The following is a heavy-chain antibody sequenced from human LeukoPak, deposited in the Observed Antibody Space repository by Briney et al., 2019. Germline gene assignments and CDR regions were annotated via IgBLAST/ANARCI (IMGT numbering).Heavy chain of an antibody. CDR2: IYYTGGT. J-gene: IGHJ3*02. Sequence: SETLSLTCSVSGGSITSSSYYWGWIRQPPEKGLEWIGSIYYTGGTYYSPSLKSRVTISVDTSKNQFSLKLSSVTAADTAVYYCARHAGIVVVPAAMGTDLKTKNAFDIWGQGTMVTVSS. D-gene: IGHD2-2*01. CDR1: GGSITSSSYY. V-gene: IGHV4-39*01. CDR3: ARHAGIVVVPAAMGTDLKTKNAFDI.